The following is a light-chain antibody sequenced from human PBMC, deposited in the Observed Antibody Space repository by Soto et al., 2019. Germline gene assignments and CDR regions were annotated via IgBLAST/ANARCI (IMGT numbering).Light chain of an antibody. CDR2: DAS. CDR1: QSISSW. CDR3: QQFNSYPLT. J-gene: IGKJ4*01. V-gene: IGKV1-5*01. Sequence: DIQMTQSPSTLSASVGDRVTITCRASQSISSWLAWYQQKPGKAPKLLIYDASKLESGVPSRFSGSGSGTEFTLTINSLQPDDFAPYYCQQFNSYPLTFGGGTKV.